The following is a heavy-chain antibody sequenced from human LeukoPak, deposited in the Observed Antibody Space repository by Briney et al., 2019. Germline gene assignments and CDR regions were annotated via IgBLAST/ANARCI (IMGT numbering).Heavy chain of an antibody. D-gene: IGHD3-9*01. V-gene: IGHV5-51*01. Sequence: GESLKISCKGSGYSFTSYWIGWVRQMPGKGLEWMGIIYPGDSDTRYSPSFQGQVTISADKSISTAYLQWSSLKASDTAMYYCARLDILTGYYSEVNYYYCMDVWGKGTTVTVSS. CDR1: GYSFTSYW. CDR3: ARLDILTGYYSEVNYYYCMDV. CDR2: IYPGDSDT. J-gene: IGHJ6*03.